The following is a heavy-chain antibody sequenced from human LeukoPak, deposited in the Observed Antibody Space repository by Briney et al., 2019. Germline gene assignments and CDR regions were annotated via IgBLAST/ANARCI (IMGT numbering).Heavy chain of an antibody. D-gene: IGHD3-3*01. Sequence: PGGSLTLSWAPSGFIFSRHGMSWVRHAPGKGLGWVASLSSAVVTAYYADSVQGRFTISRDNSKNTLSLHMSSLRAEDAAVYYCAKSIDWEWRTPLDYWGQGTLVTVSP. V-gene: IGHV3-23*01. CDR2: LSSAVVTA. CDR3: AKSIDWEWRTPLDY. CDR1: GFIFSRHG. J-gene: IGHJ4*02.